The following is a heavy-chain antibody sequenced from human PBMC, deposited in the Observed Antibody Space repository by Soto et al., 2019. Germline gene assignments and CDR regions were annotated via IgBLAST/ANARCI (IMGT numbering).Heavy chain of an antibody. D-gene: IGHD1-26*01. CDR3: ARDRGELPPRYAFDI. V-gene: IGHV4-4*07. CDR2: IYTSGST. J-gene: IGHJ3*02. CDR1: GGPISSYY. Sequence: SETLSLTCTVSGGPISSYYWSWIRQPAGKGLEWIGRIYTSGSTNYNPSLKSRVTMSVDTSKNQFSLKLSSVTAADTAVYYCARDRGELPPRYAFDIWGQGTMVTVSS.